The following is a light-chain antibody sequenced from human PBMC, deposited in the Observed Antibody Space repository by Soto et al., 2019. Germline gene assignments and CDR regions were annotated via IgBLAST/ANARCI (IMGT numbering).Light chain of an antibody. CDR1: QSVSTR. V-gene: IGKV1-5*01. CDR3: QQYHSYSET. Sequence: DIQMTQSPSTLSASVGDRVTITCRASQSVSTRLAWYQQKPGKAPKLLIYDASSLQTGVPSRFSGSGSGAEFTLTISSLQPDDFANYYCQQYHSYSETFGHGTKVEIK. J-gene: IGKJ1*01. CDR2: DAS.